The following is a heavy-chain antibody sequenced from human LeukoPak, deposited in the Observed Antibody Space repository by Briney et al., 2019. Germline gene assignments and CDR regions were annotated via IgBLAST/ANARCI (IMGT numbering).Heavy chain of an antibody. CDR1: GFTFGNSW. D-gene: IGHD1-14*01. Sequence: GGSLRLSCAASGFTFGNSWVHWVRQAPGKGLVWVSLINVDGSITTYADSVKGRFTISRDNARNTVSLRMNSLTIEDTAVYYCVVVVEPPDSDGFDVWGQGTMITVSS. CDR2: INVDGSIT. CDR3: VVVVEPPDSDGFDV. J-gene: IGHJ3*01. V-gene: IGHV3-74*01.